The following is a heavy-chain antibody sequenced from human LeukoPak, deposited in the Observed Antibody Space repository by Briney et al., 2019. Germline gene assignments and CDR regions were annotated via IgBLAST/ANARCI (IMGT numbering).Heavy chain of an antibody. J-gene: IGHJ4*02. D-gene: IGHD4-17*01. V-gene: IGHV1-18*01. CDR1: GYTFTSYG. CDR2: ISAKNGHT. Sequence: ASVQVSCKASGYTFTSYGISWVRQAPGQGLEWMGWISAKNGHTNYAQKVQDRVTMTTDTSTNTAYMELRSLRPDDAAIYYCTRVTVSGYGGDYWGQGTLVTVSS. CDR3: TRVTVSGYGGDY.